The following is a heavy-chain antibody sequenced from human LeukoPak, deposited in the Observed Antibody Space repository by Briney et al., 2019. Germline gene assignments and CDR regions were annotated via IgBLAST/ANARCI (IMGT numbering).Heavy chain of an antibody. V-gene: IGHV1-2*02. CDR3: ARFGAPQWSGAPLGINAFDM. CDR1: GYTFTGYY. D-gene: IGHD3-10*01. CDR2: ISPNSGAT. Sequence: ASVKVSCTASGYTFTGYYMHWVRQAPGQGLEWMAWISPNSGATNSAQKFQGRVTMTRDTSISTAYMELSRLRSDDTAVYYCARFGAPQWSGAPLGINAFDMWGQGTMVTVSS. J-gene: IGHJ3*02.